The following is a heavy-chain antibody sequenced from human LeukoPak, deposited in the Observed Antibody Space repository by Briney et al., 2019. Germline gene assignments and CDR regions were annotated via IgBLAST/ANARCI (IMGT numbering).Heavy chain of an antibody. CDR2: ISSSGHSI. CDR1: GFSISDYY. V-gene: IGHV3-11*01. D-gene: IGHD3-10*01. CDR3: ARGRTTLLDWFDP. Sequence: GGSLRLSCAASGFSISDYYITWIRQAPGKRLEWISYISSSGHSIYYADSVKGRFTISEDNAKNSVNLQMDSLRVEDTAVYSCARGRTTLLDWFDPWGQGTLVTVSS. J-gene: IGHJ5*02.